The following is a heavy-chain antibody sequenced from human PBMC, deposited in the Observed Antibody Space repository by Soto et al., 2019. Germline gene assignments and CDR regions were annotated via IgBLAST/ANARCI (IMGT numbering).Heavy chain of an antibody. D-gene: IGHD5-18*01. CDR3: ARGQRVDIAMVLDY. V-gene: IGHV4-39*01. J-gene: IGHJ4*02. CDR2: IYYSGST. CDR1: GGSISSSSYY. Sequence: PSETLSLTCTVSGGSISSSSYYWAWLRQPPGKGLEWIGSIYYSGSTYCNPSLKSRVTISVDTSKNQFSLKLSSVTAADTAVYYCARGQRVDIAMVLDYWGQGTLVTVSS.